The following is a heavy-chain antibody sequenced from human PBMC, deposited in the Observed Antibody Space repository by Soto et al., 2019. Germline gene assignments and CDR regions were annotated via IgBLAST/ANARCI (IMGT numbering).Heavy chain of an antibody. J-gene: IGHJ4*02. V-gene: IGHV1-18*01. CDR2: INPSDGNR. Sequence: RASVKVSCKASGYTLSNYAMHWVRQAPGQGLEWMGWINPSDGNRNFAQKFEDRVTMTTATSTNTVFLELRSLKSDDTAIYYCARDRLRGYDSSGFYSWGQGTMVTVSS. CDR3: ARDRLRGYDSSGFYS. CDR1: GYTLSNYA. D-gene: IGHD3-22*01.